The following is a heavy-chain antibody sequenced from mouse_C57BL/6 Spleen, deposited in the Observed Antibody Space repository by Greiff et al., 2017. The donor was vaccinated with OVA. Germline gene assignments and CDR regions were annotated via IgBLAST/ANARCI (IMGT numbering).Heavy chain of an antibody. CDR3: ARHRGYFDV. J-gene: IGHJ1*03. CDR1: GFTFSSYG. CDR2: ISSGGSYT. V-gene: IGHV5-6*01. Sequence: EVKVVESGGDLVKPGGSLKLSCAASGFTFSSYGMSWVRQTPDKRLEWVATISSGGSYTYYPDSVKGRFTISRDNAKNTLYLQMSSLKSEDTAMYYCARHRGYFDVWGTGTTVTVSS.